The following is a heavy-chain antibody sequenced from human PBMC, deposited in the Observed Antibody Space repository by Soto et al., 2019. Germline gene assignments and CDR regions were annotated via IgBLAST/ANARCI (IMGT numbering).Heavy chain of an antibody. CDR1: GFTFSSYG. J-gene: IGHJ6*02. D-gene: IGHD3-3*01. CDR2: ISYDGSNK. CDR3: AKDGITIFGGGMDV. V-gene: IGHV3-30*18. Sequence: PGGSLRLSCAASGFTFSSYGMHWVRQAPGKGLEWVAVISYDGSNKYYADSVKGRFTISRDNSKNTLYLQMNSLRAEDTAVYYCAKDGITIFGGGMDVWGQGTTVTVSS.